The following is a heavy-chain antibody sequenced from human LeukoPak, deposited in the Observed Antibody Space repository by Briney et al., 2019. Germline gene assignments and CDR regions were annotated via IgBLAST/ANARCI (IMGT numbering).Heavy chain of an antibody. CDR1: GVSFSGYY. CDR2: INHSGST. D-gene: IGHD6-19*01. V-gene: IGHV4-34*01. CDR3: ARGGVAVAGTHWFDP. Sequence: SETLSLTCAVYGVSFSGYYWSWVRQPPGKGLEWVGEINHSGSTNYNPSLKSRVTLSVDTSKNQFSLKLSSVTAADTAVYYCARGGVAVAGTHWFDPWGQGTLVTVSS. J-gene: IGHJ5*02.